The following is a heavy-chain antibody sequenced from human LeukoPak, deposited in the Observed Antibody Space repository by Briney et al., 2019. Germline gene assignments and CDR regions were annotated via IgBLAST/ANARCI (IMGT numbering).Heavy chain of an antibody. CDR3: ARSGVPYYDILTGYPFDY. CDR2: INPSGGST. V-gene: IGHV1-46*01. J-gene: IGHJ4*02. D-gene: IGHD3-9*01. Sequence: GASVKVSCKASGYTFTSYYMHWVRQAPRQGLEWMGIINPSGGSTSYAQKFQGRVTMTRDTSTSTVYMELSSLRSEDTAVYYCARSGVPYYDILTGYPFDYWGQGTLVTVSS. CDR1: GYTFTSYY.